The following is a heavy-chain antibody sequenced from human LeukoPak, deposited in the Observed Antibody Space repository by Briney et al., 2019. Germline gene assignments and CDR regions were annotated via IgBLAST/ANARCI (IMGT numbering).Heavy chain of an antibody. CDR2: MNPNSGNT. J-gene: IGHJ6*02. CDR1: GYTFTSYD. D-gene: IGHD3-10*01. V-gene: IGHV1-8*01. Sequence: ASVKVSCKASGYTFTSYDINWVRQATGQGLEWMGWMNPNSGNTGYAQKFQGRVTMTRNTSISTAYMELSSLRSEDTAVYYCARGTLVRRADYYYYGMDVWGQGTMVTVSS. CDR3: ARGTLVRRADYYYYGMDV.